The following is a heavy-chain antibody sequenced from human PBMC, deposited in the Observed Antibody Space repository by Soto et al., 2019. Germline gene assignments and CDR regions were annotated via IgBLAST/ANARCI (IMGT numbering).Heavy chain of an antibody. D-gene: IGHD1-26*01. J-gene: IGHJ4*02. Sequence: SETLSLTCAVYGGSFSDYYWTWIRQPPGKGLEWIGEINHRGSTNCDPSLKSRVTISVGTSENQFSLKLTSVTAADTAVYYCARGEPYREFGYWGQGTLVTVSS. CDR1: GGSFSDYY. V-gene: IGHV4-34*01. CDR3: ARGEPYREFGY. CDR2: INHRGST.